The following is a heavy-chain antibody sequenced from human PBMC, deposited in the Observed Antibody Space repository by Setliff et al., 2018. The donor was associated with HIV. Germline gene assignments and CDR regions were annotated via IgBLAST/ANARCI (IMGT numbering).Heavy chain of an antibody. D-gene: IGHD6-19*01. J-gene: IGHJ6*03. CDR1: GGSLSGYH. CDR2: INHSGST. V-gene: IGHV4-34*01. CDR3: AKGVAGLQYYYYYMDV. Sequence: PSETLSLTCAVYGGSLSGYHWSWIRQSPEKGLEWIGEINHSGSTNYNPSLKSRVTMSVDTSKNQFSLKLDSVTAADTAVYYCAKGVAGLQYYYYYMDVWGKGTTVTVSS.